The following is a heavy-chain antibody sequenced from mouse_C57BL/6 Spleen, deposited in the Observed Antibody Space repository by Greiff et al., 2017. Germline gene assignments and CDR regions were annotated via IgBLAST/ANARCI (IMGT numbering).Heavy chain of an antibody. D-gene: IGHD3-1*01. Sequence: EVKLVESGGGLVKPGGSLKLSCAASGFTFSDYGMHWVRQAPEKGLEWVAYISSGSSTIYYADTVKGRFTISRDNAKNTLFLQMTSLRSEDTAMDYCARPGWDWYFDVWGTGTTVTVSS. V-gene: IGHV5-17*01. CDR3: ARPGWDWYFDV. J-gene: IGHJ1*03. CDR2: ISSGSSTI. CDR1: GFTFSDYG.